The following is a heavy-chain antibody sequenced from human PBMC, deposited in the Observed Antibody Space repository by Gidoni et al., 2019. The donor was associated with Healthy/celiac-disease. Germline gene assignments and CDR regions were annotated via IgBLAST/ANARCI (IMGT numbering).Heavy chain of an antibody. CDR2: IYYSVST. CDR1: GGSISSSSYY. Sequence: QLQLQESAPGLVTPSETLSLTCTVSGGSISSSSYYWGWIRQPPGKGLEWLGSIYYSVSTYYNPPLKSRVTVSVDTSKNQFSLKLSSVTAADTAVYYCARHVEGSRAPFDYWGQGTLVTVSS. V-gene: IGHV4-39*01. CDR3: ARHVEGSRAPFDY. J-gene: IGHJ4*02.